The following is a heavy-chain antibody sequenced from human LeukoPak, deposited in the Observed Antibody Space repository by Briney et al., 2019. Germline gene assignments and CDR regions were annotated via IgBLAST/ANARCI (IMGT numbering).Heavy chain of an antibody. J-gene: IGHJ4*02. V-gene: IGHV3-15*01. CDR3: TTELYYDFWSGYYDPPHIDY. Sequence: GGSLRLSCAASGFTFSNAWVSWVRQAPGKGLEWVGRIKSKTDGGTTDYAAPVKGRFTISRDDSKNTLYLQMNSLKTEDTAVYYCTTELYYDFWSGYYDPPHIDYWGQGTLVTVSS. D-gene: IGHD3-3*01. CDR1: GFTFSNAW. CDR2: IKSKTDGGTT.